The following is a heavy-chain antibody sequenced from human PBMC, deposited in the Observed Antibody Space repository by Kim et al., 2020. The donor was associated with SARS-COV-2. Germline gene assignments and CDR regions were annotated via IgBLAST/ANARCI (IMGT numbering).Heavy chain of an antibody. CDR1: GFTFSSYS. J-gene: IGHJ5*02. CDR2: ISLSSSTI. Sequence: GGSLRLSCAASGFTFSSYSMNWVRQAPGKGLQWLSYISLSSSTIFYADSVKGRFTISRDNAKNSLYLQMNSLRDEDTAVYYCARGFSSSWWFDPWGQGT. V-gene: IGHV3-48*02. CDR3: ARGFSSSWWFDP. D-gene: IGHD6-13*01.